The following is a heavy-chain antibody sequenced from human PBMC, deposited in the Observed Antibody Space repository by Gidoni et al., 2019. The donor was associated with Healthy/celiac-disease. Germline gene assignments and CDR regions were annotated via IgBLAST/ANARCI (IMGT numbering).Heavy chain of an antibody. Sequence: LEYVSAISSNGDSTYYADSVKGRFTMSRDNSKNTLYLQMSSLRAEDTAVYYCVKTGSGSWDVWGQGTTVTVSS. V-gene: IGHV3-64D*09. CDR2: ISSNGDST. J-gene: IGHJ6*02. CDR3: VKTGSGSWDV. D-gene: IGHD3-10*01.